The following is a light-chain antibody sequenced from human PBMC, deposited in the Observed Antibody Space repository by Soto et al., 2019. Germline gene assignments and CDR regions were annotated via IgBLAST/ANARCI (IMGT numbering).Light chain of an antibody. CDR2: DND. J-gene: IGLJ2*01. CDR1: SSNIANNY. Sequence: QSVLTQPPSVSAAPGQKVTISCSGSSSNIANNYVSWYQQLPGTAPKLLIYDNDKRPSRIPDRFSGAKSGTSATLGNTGRQTGDEDGYDCATWGRRLSTGVFGGGTKGTV. CDR3: ATWGRRLSTGV. V-gene: IGLV1-51*01.